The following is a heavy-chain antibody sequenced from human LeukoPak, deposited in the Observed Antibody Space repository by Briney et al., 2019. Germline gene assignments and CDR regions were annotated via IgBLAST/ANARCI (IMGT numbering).Heavy chain of an antibody. D-gene: IGHD3-22*01. CDR1: GYSFTSYG. CDR2: ISAYNCNT. J-gene: IGHJ6*03. V-gene: IGHV1-18*01. Sequence: GASVNVSCKASGYSFTSYGISWVRQAPGQGREWMGWISAYNCNTNYAQKLQGRVTMTTDPAKSTAYLEPRSLRSDDTAVYYCARVTYYYDSSGYYRYYYYYMDVWGKGPRSPSP. CDR3: ARVTYYYDSSGYYRYYYYYMDV.